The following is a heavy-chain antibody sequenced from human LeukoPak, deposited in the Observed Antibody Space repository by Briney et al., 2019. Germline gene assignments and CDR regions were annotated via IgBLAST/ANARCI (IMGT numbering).Heavy chain of an antibody. D-gene: IGHD3-10*01. CDR1: GFTFNTYA. Sequence: PGGSLRLSCAASGFTFNTYAMSWVRQAPGKGLEWVSTISGSGGSTYYADSVKGRFTISRDNSKNTLSLQMNSLTAEDTAIYYCAKSGSGSYLYYFDYWGQGTLVTVSS. CDR3: AKSGSGSYLYYFDY. J-gene: IGHJ4*02. CDR2: ISGSGGST. V-gene: IGHV3-23*01.